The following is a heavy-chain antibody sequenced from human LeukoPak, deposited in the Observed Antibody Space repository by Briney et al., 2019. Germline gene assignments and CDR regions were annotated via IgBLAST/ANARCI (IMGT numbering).Heavy chain of an antibody. CDR3: ARESAVAGSSYNWFDP. CDR2: ISSNRNYI. Sequence: GGSLRLSCAASGFAFISYSMNWVRQAPGKGLVWVSSISSNRNYIYYADSVKGRFTISRDNVKNSLYLQMNSLRAEDTAIYYCARESAVAGSSYNWFDPWGQGTLVTVSS. CDR1: GFAFISYS. D-gene: IGHD6-19*01. V-gene: IGHV3-21*01. J-gene: IGHJ5*02.